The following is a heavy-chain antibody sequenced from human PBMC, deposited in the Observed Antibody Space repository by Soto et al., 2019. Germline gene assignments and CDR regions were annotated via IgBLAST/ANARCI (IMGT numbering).Heavy chain of an antibody. V-gene: IGHV4-61*01. J-gene: IGHJ5*02. Sequence: QVQLQESGPGLVKPSETLSLTCTVSGGSVSSGSYYWSWIRQPPGKGLEWIGYIYYSGSTNYNPSLKNRVTISVDTSKNQFSLKLSSATAADTAVYYCARGQVPTPVPYGGFDPWGQGTLVTVSS. CDR3: ARGQVPTPVPYGGFDP. D-gene: IGHD4-17*01. CDR2: IYYSGST. CDR1: GGSVSSGSYY.